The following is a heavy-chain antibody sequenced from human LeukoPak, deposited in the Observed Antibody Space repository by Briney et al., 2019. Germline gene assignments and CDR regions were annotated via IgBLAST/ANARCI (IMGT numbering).Heavy chain of an antibody. CDR2: ISHTGST. CDR3: ARGGLWSPYYYYGMDV. J-gene: IGHJ6*02. CDR1: GGSVFSGSHY. V-gene: IGHV4-61*01. Sequence: PSETLSLTCTVSGGSVFSGSHYWSWIRQPPGKGLEWIGYISHTGSTNYNPSLKSRVTISVDTSKNQFSLKLSSVTAADTAVYYCARGGLWSPYYYYGMDVWGQGTTVTVSS. D-gene: IGHD5-18*01.